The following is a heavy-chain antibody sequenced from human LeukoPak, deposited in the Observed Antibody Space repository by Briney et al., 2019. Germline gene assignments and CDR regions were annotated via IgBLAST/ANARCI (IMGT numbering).Heavy chain of an antibody. CDR2: IYNSGRT. J-gene: IGHJ4*02. Sequence: GGSLRLSCAASGFTVSTNYMSWVRQAPGKGLEWVSVIYNSGRTYYADSVKGRFTISRDISKNTLSLQMNSLRAEDTAVYYCARESTSGYYLSCWGQGTLVTVSS. D-gene: IGHD3-22*01. V-gene: IGHV3-66*01. CDR1: GFTVSTNY. CDR3: ARESTSGYYLSC.